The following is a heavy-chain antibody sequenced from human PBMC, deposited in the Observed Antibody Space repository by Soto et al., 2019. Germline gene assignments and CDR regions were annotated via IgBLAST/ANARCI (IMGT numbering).Heavy chain of an antibody. V-gene: IGHV4-30-4*02. CDR2: IYYSGIT. D-gene: IGHD3-10*01. CDR3: ARDGLARECYGMDV. Sequence: SETLSLTCTVSGGSISSVDYYWSWIRQPPGKGLEWIGYIYYSGITYYNPSLKSRVTISVDTSKNQFSLKLSSVTAADTAVYYCARDGLARECYGMDVWGQGTTVTVSS. CDR1: GGSISSVDYY. J-gene: IGHJ6*02.